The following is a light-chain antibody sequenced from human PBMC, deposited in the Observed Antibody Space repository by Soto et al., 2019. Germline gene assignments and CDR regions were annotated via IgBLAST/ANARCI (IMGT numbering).Light chain of an antibody. CDR3: SSYAGSNNLV. CDR1: SSDIGTYDY. V-gene: IGLV2-8*01. J-gene: IGLJ2*01. CDR2: EVS. Sequence: QSVLAQPPSASGSLGHSVTISCIGTSSDIGTYDYVSWYQQHPGRAPKLMIYEVSKRPSGVPDRFSGSKSGNTASLTVSGLQAEDEADYYCSSYAGSNNLVFGGGTQLTVL.